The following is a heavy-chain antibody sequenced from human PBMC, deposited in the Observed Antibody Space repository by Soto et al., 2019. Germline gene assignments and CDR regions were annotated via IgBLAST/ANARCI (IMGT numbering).Heavy chain of an antibody. V-gene: IGHV3-72*01. D-gene: IGHD1-26*01. CDR3: ARDSGKGAYFDY. Sequence: EVRLVESGGGLVQPGGSQRLSCAASGFTFSDHYMDWVRQAPGQGLEWVGRIINKANSSTTDYAASVKGRSTISRDDSKGSLYLQMNSLKTEDTAIEYCARDSGKGAYFDYWGHGTLATFSS. CDR2: IINKANSSTT. CDR1: GFTFSDHY. J-gene: IGHJ4*01.